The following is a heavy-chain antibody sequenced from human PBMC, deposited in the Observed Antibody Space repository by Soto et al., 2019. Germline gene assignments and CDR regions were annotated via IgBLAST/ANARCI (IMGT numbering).Heavy chain of an antibody. D-gene: IGHD1-20*01. CDR1: GFTFTSSA. Sequence: ASVKVSCKASGFTFTSSAMQWVRQARGQRLEWMGWIVVGSGNTNYAQKFQERVTITRDMSTSTAYMELSSLRSEDTAVYYCAAEQITGTTLDYWGQGTLVTVSS. CDR3: AAEQITGTTLDY. J-gene: IGHJ4*02. CDR2: IVVGSGNT. V-gene: IGHV1-58*02.